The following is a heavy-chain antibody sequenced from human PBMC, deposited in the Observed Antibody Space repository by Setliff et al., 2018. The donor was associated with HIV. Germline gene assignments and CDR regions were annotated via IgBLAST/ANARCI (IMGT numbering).Heavy chain of an antibody. Sequence: GGSLRLSCAASGFTFSSYWMSWVLQAPGKGLEWVANIKEDGGEKYYVDSVKGRFTISRDNAKNSLYLQMNSLRAEDTAVYYCARDWSRYCSSTNCPPRGWFDPWGQGTLVTVS. CDR2: IKEDGGEK. D-gene: IGHD2-2*01. CDR3: ARDWSRYCSSTNCPPRGWFDP. V-gene: IGHV3-7*01. CDR1: GFTFSSYW. J-gene: IGHJ5*02.